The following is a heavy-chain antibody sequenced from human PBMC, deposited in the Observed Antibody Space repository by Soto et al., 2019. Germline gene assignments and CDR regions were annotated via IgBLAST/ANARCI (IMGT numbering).Heavy chain of an antibody. V-gene: IGHV1-2*02. Sequence: QVQLVQSGAEVKEPGASVKVSCRTSGYNFTDHYLNWVRQAPGQGPEYMGWIHPNSGDTKYTQRFQGRVTMTSDTSISTAYMELRRLTSDDTAVYYCAIDLSRQSLKWFDPWGQGTLVTVSS. J-gene: IGHJ5*02. CDR3: AIDLSRQSLKWFDP. D-gene: IGHD3-16*02. CDR2: IHPNSGDT. CDR1: GYNFTDHY.